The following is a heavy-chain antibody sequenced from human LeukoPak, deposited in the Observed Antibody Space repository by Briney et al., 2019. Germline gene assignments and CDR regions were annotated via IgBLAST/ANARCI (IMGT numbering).Heavy chain of an antibody. CDR3: ASHSIAESVWSRDY. CDR1: GYTFTSYW. D-gene: IGHD6-6*01. J-gene: IGHJ4*02. Sequence: GESLKISCQGSGYTFTSYWIAWVRQMPGEGLEWMGIIYPGDSYTNYSPSFQGHVTISADKSISTAYLQWSSLKASDTAMYYCASHSIAESVWSRDYWGQGTLVTVSS. V-gene: IGHV5-51*01. CDR2: IYPGDSYT.